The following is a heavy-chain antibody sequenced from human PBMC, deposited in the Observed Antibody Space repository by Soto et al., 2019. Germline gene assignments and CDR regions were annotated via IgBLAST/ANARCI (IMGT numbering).Heavy chain of an antibody. Sequence: QVQLRESGPGLVKPSQTLSLTCTVSGDTIYSDNYYWTRIRQPAGRGLELIAYIYYSGKTYYNPSLTSRTIISVDTSKNQFSLRLSSVTAADTAVYFCATGESMLPSILTSPLDFWGQGIRVTVSS. J-gene: IGHJ4*02. D-gene: IGHD2-15*01. CDR1: GDTIYSDNYY. CDR2: IYYSGKT. V-gene: IGHV4-30-4*01. CDR3: ATGESMLPSILTSPLDF.